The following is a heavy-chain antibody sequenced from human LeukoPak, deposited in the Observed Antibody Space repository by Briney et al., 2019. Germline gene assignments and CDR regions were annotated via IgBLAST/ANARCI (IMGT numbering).Heavy chain of an antibody. CDR1: GYTFTGYY. Sequence: ASVKVSCKASGYTFTGYYMHWVRRAPGQGLEWMGWINPNSGGTNYAQKFQGRVAMTRDTSISTAYMNLSGLTSDDTAVYFCARELRRGWYFDLWGRGTLVTVSS. CDR2: INPNSGGT. CDR3: ARELRRGWYFDL. D-gene: IGHD3-10*01. J-gene: IGHJ2*01. V-gene: IGHV1-2*02.